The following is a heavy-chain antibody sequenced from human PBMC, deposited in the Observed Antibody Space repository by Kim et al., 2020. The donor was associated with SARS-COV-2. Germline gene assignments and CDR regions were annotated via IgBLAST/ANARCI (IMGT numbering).Heavy chain of an antibody. CDR2: IYYSGST. D-gene: IGHD4-17*01. V-gene: IGHV4-59*01. CDR3: ARGATDYGGPNPRVSWFDP. J-gene: IGHJ5*02. Sequence: SETLSLTCTVSGGSISSYYWSWIRQPPGKGLEWIGYIYYSGSTNYNPSLKSRVTISVDTSKNQFSLKLSSVTAADTAVYYCARGATDYGGPNPRVSWFDPWGQGTLVTVSS. CDR1: GGSISSYY.